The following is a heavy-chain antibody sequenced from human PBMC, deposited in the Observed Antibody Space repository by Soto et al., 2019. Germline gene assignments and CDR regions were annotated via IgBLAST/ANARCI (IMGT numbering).Heavy chain of an antibody. CDR2: IKSGGNT. J-gene: IGHJ6*02. Sequence: EVQLVESGGGLVQPGGSLRLSCAASGFTVSTDWMYWVRQAPGKGLEWVSLIKSGGNTYYADSVEGGFTISRDNSKNTVYLQMNSLRAEDTAVYYCVRENYYYGMDVWGQGTTVTVSS. CDR3: VRENYYYGMDV. CDR1: GFTVSTDW. V-gene: IGHV3-66*01.